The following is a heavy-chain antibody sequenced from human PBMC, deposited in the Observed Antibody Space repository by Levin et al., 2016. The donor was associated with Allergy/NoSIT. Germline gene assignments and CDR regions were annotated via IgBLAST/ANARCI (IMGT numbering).Heavy chain of an antibody. CDR1: GFTFSSYA. J-gene: IGHJ4*02. D-gene: IGHD5-24*01. Sequence: GGSLRLSCAASGFTFSSYAMSWVRQVPGKGLEWVSGISWNSDTIGYADSVKGRFTISRDNAKNSLYLQMNSPRPEDTAFYYCAKTMTRDGYNRPATSWGQGTLVTVSS. CDR2: ISWNSDTI. CDR3: AKTMTRDGYNRPATS. V-gene: IGHV3-9*01.